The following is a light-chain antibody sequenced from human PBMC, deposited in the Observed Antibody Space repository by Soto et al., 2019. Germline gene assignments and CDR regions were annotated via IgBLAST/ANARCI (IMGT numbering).Light chain of an antibody. V-gene: IGLV2-14*01. CDR2: EVS. J-gene: IGLJ2*01. Sequence: LTQPASVSGSPGQSITISCTGTSSDIGTYKYVSWLQHHPGKAPKLIIFEVSNRPSGISDRFSGFKSANTAYLTISGVQPEDEADYHCSSYTTIKTVVFGGGTKVTVL. CDR3: SSYTTIKTVV. CDR1: SSDIGTYKY.